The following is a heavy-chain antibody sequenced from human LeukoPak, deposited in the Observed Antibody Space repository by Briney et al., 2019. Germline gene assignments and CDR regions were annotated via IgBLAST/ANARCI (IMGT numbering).Heavy chain of an antibody. CDR2: ISYDGNNK. D-gene: IGHD5-18*01. CDR1: GFTFNIYV. J-gene: IGHJ4*02. V-gene: IGHV3-30*04. CDR3: ARADWDTAMIDY. Sequence: GGSLRLSCAASGFTFNIYVMHWVRQAPGKGLEWVAVISYDGNNKYSADSVKGRFTISRDNAKNSLYLQMNSLRAEDTAVYYCARADWDTAMIDYWGQGTLVTVSS.